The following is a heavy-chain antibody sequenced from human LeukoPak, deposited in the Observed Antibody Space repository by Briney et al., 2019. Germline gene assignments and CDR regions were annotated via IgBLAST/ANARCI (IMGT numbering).Heavy chain of an antibody. J-gene: IGHJ4*02. Sequence: SESLSLTCTVSGGSISSSSYYWGWTRHPPGQGLEWIGHIYYSGSTYYNPSLKSRVTISIDTSKNQFSLKLTSVTAADTAVHYCARRGDGYNYFDYWGQGTLVTVSS. V-gene: IGHV4-39*01. CDR2: IYYSGST. D-gene: IGHD5-24*01. CDR3: ARRGDGYNYFDY. CDR1: GGSISSSSYY.